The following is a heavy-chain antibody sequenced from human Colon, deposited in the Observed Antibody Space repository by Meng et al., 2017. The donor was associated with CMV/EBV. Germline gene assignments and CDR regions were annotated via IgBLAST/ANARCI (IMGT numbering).Heavy chain of an antibody. Sequence: ASVKVSCKASGYTFTSYGISWVRQAPGQGLEWMGWISAYNGNTNYAQKLQGRVTMTTDTSTSTAYMELRSLRSDDTAVYYCARDSHRYYDFWCGYYPSDAFDIWGQGTMVTVSS. CDR1: GYTFTSYG. D-gene: IGHD3-3*01. J-gene: IGHJ3*02. CDR3: ARDSHRYYDFWCGYYPSDAFDI. CDR2: ISAYNGNT. V-gene: IGHV1-18*01.